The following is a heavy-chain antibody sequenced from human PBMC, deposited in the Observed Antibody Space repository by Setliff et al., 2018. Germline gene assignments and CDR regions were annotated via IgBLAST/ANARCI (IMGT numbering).Heavy chain of an antibody. Sequence: PGGSLRLSCAASGFTFGSHAMHWVRQAPGKGLEWVAVISYDGSNQYYADSVKDRFTVSRDNSKNTLSLQMYSLRTEDTALYYCARERHLLSTVVIFGLFDFWGQGALVTVSS. D-gene: IGHD3-3*01. J-gene: IGHJ4*02. V-gene: IGHV3-30*01. CDR2: ISYDGSNQ. CDR1: GFTFGSHA. CDR3: ARERHLLSTVVIFGLFDF.